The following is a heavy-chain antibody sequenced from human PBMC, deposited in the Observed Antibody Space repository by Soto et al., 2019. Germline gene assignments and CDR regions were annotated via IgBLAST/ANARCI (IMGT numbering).Heavy chain of an antibody. CDR1: GGTFNIYT. CDR3: ARESPAGGFNDTSGYYFDS. J-gene: IGHJ4*02. Sequence: SVKVSCKSSGGTFNIYTIAWVRQAPGRGLEWMGGIIPIYDTSNYAQRFQGRVTISADESSSTAHMELSSLGSEDTAVYYCARESPAGGFNDTSGYYFDSWGQGTLVTVSS. D-gene: IGHD3-22*01. V-gene: IGHV1-69*13. CDR2: IIPIYDTS.